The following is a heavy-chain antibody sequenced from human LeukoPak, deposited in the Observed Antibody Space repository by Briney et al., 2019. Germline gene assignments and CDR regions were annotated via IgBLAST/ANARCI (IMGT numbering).Heavy chain of an antibody. CDR3: ARASIFGVVILDY. J-gene: IGHJ4*02. Sequence: GGSLRLSCAASGFTFSSYWMSWVRQVPGKGLEWVANIKQDGSEEYYVDSVKGRFTISRDNAKNSLYLQMNSLRAEDTAVYYCARASIFGVVILDYWGQGTLVTVSS. D-gene: IGHD3-3*01. CDR2: IKQDGSEE. V-gene: IGHV3-7*01. CDR1: GFTFSSYW.